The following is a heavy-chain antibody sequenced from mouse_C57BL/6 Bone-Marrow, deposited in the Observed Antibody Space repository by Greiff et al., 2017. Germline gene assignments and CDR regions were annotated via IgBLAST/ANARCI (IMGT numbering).Heavy chain of an antibody. D-gene: IGHD1-1*01. CDR1: GYTFTSYW. Sequence: QVQLKQPGAELVKPGASVKLSCKASGYTFTSYWMHWVKQRPGQGLEWIGMIHPNSGSTNYNEKFKSKATLTEDKSSSTAYMQLSSLTSEDSAVYYCARSKNYYGSSSYYAMDYWGQGTSVTVSS. CDR3: ARSKNYYGSSSYYAMDY. J-gene: IGHJ4*01. V-gene: IGHV1-64*01. CDR2: IHPNSGST.